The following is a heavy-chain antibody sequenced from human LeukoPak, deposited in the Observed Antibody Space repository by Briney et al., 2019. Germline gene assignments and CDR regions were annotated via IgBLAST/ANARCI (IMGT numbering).Heavy chain of an antibody. CDR2: TRNKANSYTT. Sequence: GGSLRLSCAASGFTFSDHYMDWVRQAPGKGLEWVGRTRNKANSYTTEYAASVKGRFTISRDDSKNSLYLQMNSLKTKDTAVYYCARAGTYYNDYWGQGTLVTVSS. CDR3: ARAGTYYNDY. J-gene: IGHJ4*02. V-gene: IGHV3-72*01. D-gene: IGHD3-10*01. CDR1: GFTFSDHY.